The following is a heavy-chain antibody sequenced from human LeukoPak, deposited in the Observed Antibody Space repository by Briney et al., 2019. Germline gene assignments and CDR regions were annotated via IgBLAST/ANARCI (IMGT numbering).Heavy chain of an antibody. J-gene: IGHJ5*02. CDR1: GGFVTSREYY. CDR3: AAYDVSTGRPLDP. V-gene: IGHV4-39*01. D-gene: IGHD3/OR15-3a*01. Sequence: SETLSLTCSVSGGFVTSREYYWAWIPQPPGRGLEWIGAAFYGGSTYYNPSLKSRATISVDTSQNQFSLKLTSVTAADTAAFYCAAYDVSTGRPLDPWGQGTLVTVSS. CDR2: AFYGGST.